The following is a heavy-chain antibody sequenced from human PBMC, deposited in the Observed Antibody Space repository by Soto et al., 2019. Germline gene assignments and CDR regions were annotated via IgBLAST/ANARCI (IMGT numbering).Heavy chain of an antibody. D-gene: IGHD3-9*01. V-gene: IGHV4-59*01. Sequence: PSETLSLTCTVSGASITSNYWTWIRQPPGEGLEWIGNIYYSGVANYNPSLQSRVTISVDRSNNQFSLKLSSVTAADTAVYYCATGERGNVLRFFDWFFWVRGTLVT. CDR3: ATGERGNVLRFFDWFF. CDR2: IYYSGVA. J-gene: IGHJ1*01. CDR1: GASITSNY.